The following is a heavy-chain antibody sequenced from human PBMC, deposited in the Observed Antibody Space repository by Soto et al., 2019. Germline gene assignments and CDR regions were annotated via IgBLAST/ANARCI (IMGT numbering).Heavy chain of an antibody. V-gene: IGHV1-24*01. CDR2: LDPEDGKT. J-gene: IGHJ4*02. Sequence: QVQLVQSGAEVKKPGASVKVSCKVSGYTLSDSSMHWVRQAPGKGLEWMGRLDPEDGKTIYSQKFQGRVTMTEDTSTDTAYMELSSLRSEDSALYYCATPRSHDTSGYYYALDYWGQGTLVIVSS. D-gene: IGHD3-22*01. CDR3: ATPRSHDTSGYYYALDY. CDR1: GYTLSDSS.